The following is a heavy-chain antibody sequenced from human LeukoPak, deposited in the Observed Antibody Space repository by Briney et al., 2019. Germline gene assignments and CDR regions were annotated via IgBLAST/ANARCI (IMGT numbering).Heavy chain of an antibody. D-gene: IGHD6-13*01. CDR3: AKDRIAAVFPYYLDY. V-gene: IGHV3-23*01. J-gene: IGHJ4*02. Sequence: GGSLRLSCAASGFTFSSYAVSWVRQAPGKGLEWVSAISGSGGSTYYADSVKGRFTISRDNSKNTLYLQMNSLRAEDTAVYYCAKDRIAAVFPYYLDYWGQGTLVTVSS. CDR2: ISGSGGST. CDR1: GFTFSSYA.